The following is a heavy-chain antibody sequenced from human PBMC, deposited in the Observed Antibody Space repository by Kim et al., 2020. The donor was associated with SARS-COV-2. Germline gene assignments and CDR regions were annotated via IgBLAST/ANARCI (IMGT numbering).Heavy chain of an antibody. Sequence: SETLSLTCTVSGGSISVNYWSWIRQPPGKGLEWIGEIYVSGSTNYNPSLKSRVTMSIDTSKNQFSLKLTSVTAADTAVYYCARERAAGIWGQGTLVTVSS. CDR2: IYVSGST. CDR1: GGSISVNY. J-gene: IGHJ4*02. V-gene: IGHV4-59*01. CDR3: ARERAAGI. D-gene: IGHD6-13*01.